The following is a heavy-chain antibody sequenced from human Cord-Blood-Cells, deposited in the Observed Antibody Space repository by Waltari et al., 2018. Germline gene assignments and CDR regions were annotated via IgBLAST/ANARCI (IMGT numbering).Heavy chain of an antibody. CDR2: INPNSGGT. Sequence: QVQLVQSGAEVKKPGASVKVSCKASGYTFTGYYMPWVRQAPGQGLEWMGWINPNSGGTNYAQKFQGWVTMTRDTSISTAYMELSRLRSDDTAVYYCARVTTKYSSSWYYFDYWGQGTLVTVSS. J-gene: IGHJ4*02. D-gene: IGHD6-13*01. V-gene: IGHV1-2*04. CDR3: ARVTTKYSSSWYYFDY. CDR1: GYTFTGYY.